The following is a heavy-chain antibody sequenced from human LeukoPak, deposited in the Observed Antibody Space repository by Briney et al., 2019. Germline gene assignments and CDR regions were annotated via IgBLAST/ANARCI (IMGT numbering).Heavy chain of an antibody. J-gene: IGHJ4*02. Sequence: GGSLRLSCAASGFTFYTYWMHWVRQAPGKGLVCVTRINSDGTSTAYADSVKGRFTISRDNAKNTLYLQMNSLRAEDTAVYYCARDQWRLFDYWGQGTLVTVSS. CDR2: INSDGTST. CDR1: GFTFYTYW. V-gene: IGHV3-74*01. CDR3: ARDQWRLFDY. D-gene: IGHD2-21*02.